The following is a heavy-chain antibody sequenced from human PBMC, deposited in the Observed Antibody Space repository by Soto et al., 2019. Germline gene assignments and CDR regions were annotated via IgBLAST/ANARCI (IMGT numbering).Heavy chain of an antibody. CDR3: ARDCSSTSCYSQYYGMDV. CDR1: GFTFSSYS. Sequence: GGSLKLSCAASGFTFSSYSMNWVRQAPGRGLEWVSYISSSSSTIYYADSVKGRFTISRDNAKNSLYLQMNSLRDEDTAVYYCARDCSSTSCYSQYYGMDVWGQGTTVTVSS. D-gene: IGHD2-2*01. V-gene: IGHV3-48*02. J-gene: IGHJ6*02. CDR2: ISSSSSTI.